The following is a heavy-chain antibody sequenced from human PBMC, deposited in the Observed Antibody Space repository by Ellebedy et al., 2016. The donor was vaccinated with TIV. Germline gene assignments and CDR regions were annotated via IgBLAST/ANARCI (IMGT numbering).Heavy chain of an antibody. CDR1: GFTFSSYT. V-gene: IGHV3-64D*06. CDR2: IVSNGNRT. J-gene: IGHJ4*02. CDR3: VKAWGD. D-gene: IGHD3-16*01. Sequence: GESLKISCSASGFTFSSYTMHWVRQAPGKGLEYISAIVSNGNRTYYANSVKGRFTISRDNSKNTLYLQMSSLRPEDTAVYYCVKAWGDWGQGTLVTVSS.